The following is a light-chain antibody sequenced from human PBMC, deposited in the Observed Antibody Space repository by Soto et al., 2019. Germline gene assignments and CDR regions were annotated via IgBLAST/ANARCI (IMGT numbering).Light chain of an antibody. J-gene: IGKJ1*01. V-gene: IGKV1-5*03. Sequence: DIQMTQSPSTLSASVGDTVTITCRASQSISSWLAWYQQKPGKAPKLLIYKASSLESGVPSRFSGSGSGTEFTLTISSLQPDDFASYYCQQDGSYSPWTFGQGTKVEIK. CDR1: QSISSW. CDR2: KAS. CDR3: QQDGSYSPWT.